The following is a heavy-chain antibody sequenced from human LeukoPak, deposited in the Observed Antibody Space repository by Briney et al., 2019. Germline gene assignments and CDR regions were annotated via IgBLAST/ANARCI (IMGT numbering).Heavy chain of an antibody. V-gene: IGHV3-21*01. Sequence: GGSLRLSCAASGFTFSSYSMNWVRQAPGKGLEWVSSISSSSSYIYYADSVKGRFTISRDNAKNSLYLQMNSLRAEDTAVYYCARGHIAAENYFDSWGQGTLVTVSS. CDR2: ISSSSSYI. D-gene: IGHD6-13*01. CDR3: ARGHIAAENYFDS. CDR1: GFTFSSYS. J-gene: IGHJ4*02.